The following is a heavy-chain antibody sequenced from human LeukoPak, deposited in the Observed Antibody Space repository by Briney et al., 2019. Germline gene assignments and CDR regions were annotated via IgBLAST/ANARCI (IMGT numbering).Heavy chain of an antibody. D-gene: IGHD6-13*01. CDR2: ISGSGGST. V-gene: IGHV3-23*01. CDR1: RFTFSSYG. Sequence: SGGSLRLSCAASRFTFSSYGMSWVRQAPGKGLEWVSSISGSGGSTYYADSVKGRFTISRDNSKNTLYLQMNSLRAEDTAVYYCAKDPTIAAAGTDYWGQGTLVTVSS. CDR3: AKDPTIAAAGTDY. J-gene: IGHJ4*02.